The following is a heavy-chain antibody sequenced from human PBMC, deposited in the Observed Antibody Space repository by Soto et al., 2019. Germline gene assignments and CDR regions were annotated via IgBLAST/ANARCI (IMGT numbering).Heavy chain of an antibody. V-gene: IGHV1-69*01. CDR1: GGTFSSYA. J-gene: IGHJ4*02. D-gene: IGHD6-6*01. CDR3: ARGLAARSVIEVCYFDY. CDR2: IIPIFGPA. Sequence: QVQLVQSGAEVKKPGSSVKVSCKASGGTFSSYAISWVRQAPGQGLEWMGGIIPIFGPANYAQKFQGRVTITAAETTSTAYMELSSLGSEDTAVYYCARGLAARSVIEVCYFDYWGQGTMVTVSS.